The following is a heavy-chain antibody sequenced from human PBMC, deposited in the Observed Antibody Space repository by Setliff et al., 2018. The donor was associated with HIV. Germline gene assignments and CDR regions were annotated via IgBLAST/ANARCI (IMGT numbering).Heavy chain of an antibody. CDR1: GGTFSSYA. Sequence: ASVKVSCKASGGTFSSYAISWVRQAPGQGLEWMGWIPTSHGDTKYAQNFQDRLTMTTDSSTTTAYMDLRSLTSDDTALYYCVRDWSYAPDYWGQGTLVTVSS. CDR2: IPTSHGDT. J-gene: IGHJ4*02. V-gene: IGHV1-18*01. CDR3: VRDWSYAPDY. D-gene: IGHD2-8*02.